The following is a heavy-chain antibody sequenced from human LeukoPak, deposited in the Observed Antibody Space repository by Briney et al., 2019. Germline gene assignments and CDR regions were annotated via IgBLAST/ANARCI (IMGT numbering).Heavy chain of an antibody. J-gene: IGHJ4*02. CDR2: INPSDGSR. CDR3: VRAYNREAVTGPTNAPFDY. V-gene: IGHV1-46*01. Sequence: ASVKVSGKASGYTFTNYYMHWVRQAPGQGLEWMGIINPSDGSRSYAQKFQGRVTMTRDTSKSTVYMELSSLRSEDTAAYYCVRAYNREAVTGPTNAPFDYWGQGTLVPVSS. CDR1: GYTFTNYY. D-gene: IGHD6-19*01.